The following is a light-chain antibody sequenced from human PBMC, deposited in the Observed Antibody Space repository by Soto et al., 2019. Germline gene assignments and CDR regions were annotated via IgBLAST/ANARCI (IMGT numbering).Light chain of an antibody. CDR3: QESHSFLWGT. CDR1: QSISTS. Sequence: DIQMTQSPSSLSASVGDRVTITCRTSQSISTSLNWYQRKPGKAPKILIYGASSLHNGVPPRFSGGGSGTDFTLTISSLQLEDFATYYCQESHSFLWGTFGPGTKV. J-gene: IGKJ1*01. CDR2: GAS. V-gene: IGKV1-39*01.